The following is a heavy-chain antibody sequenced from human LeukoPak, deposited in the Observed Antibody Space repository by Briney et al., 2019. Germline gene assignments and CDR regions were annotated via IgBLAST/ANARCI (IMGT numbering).Heavy chain of an antibody. CDR1: GFTFSGYW. Sequence: PGGSLRLSCAASGFTFSGYWMSWVRQAPGKGLEWVANIKQDGSVKYYVDSVRGRFTISRDNAKNSLYLLMNSLRAEDTAVYYCARTDITIFGVVKEYFQHWGQGTLVTVSS. D-gene: IGHD3-3*01. J-gene: IGHJ1*01. CDR3: ARTDITIFGVVKEYFQH. CDR2: IKQDGSVK. V-gene: IGHV3-7*01.